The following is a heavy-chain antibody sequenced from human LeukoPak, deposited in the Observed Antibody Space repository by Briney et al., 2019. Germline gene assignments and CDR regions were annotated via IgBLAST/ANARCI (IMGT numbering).Heavy chain of an antibody. CDR2: ITPFNGNT. J-gene: IGHJ3*02. CDR1: GYTFTSYD. CDR3: ARSKLGTVAGTSDDAFDI. Sequence: ASVKVSCKASGYTFTSYDINWVRQAPGQALEWMGWITPFNGNTNYAQKFQDRVTITRDRSMSTAYMELSSLRSEDTAMYYCARSKLGTVAGTSDDAFDIWGQGTMVTVSS. D-gene: IGHD6-19*01. V-gene: IGHV1-45*02.